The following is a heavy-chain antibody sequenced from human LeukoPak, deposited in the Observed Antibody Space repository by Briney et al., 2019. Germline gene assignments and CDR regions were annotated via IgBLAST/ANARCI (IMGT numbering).Heavy chain of an antibody. J-gene: IGHJ6*02. Sequence: GGSLRLSCAASGFTFSGSPMHWVRQAPGKGLEWVAVISYDGSNKYYADSVKGRFTISRDNSKNTLYLQMNSLRAEDTAVYYCAKALFRYCSGGSCYLYYYYGMDVWGQGTTVTVSS. CDR3: AKALFRYCSGGSCYLYYYYGMDV. CDR1: GFTFSGSP. D-gene: IGHD2-15*01. V-gene: IGHV3-30*04. CDR2: ISYDGSNK.